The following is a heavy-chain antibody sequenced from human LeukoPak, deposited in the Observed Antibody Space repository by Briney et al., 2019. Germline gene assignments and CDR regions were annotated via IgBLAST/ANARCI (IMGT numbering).Heavy chain of an antibody. CDR1: GGSISSSSYY. V-gene: IGHV4-39*01. CDR3: ARYGSGSYYNWFDP. D-gene: IGHD3-10*01. CDR2: IYYSGST. J-gene: IGHJ5*02. Sequence: PSETLSLTCTVSGGSISSSSYYWGWIRQPPGKGLEWIGSIYYSGSTHYNPSLKCRVTISVDTSKNQFSLKLSSVTAADTAVYYCARYGSGSYYNWFDPWGQGTLVTVSS.